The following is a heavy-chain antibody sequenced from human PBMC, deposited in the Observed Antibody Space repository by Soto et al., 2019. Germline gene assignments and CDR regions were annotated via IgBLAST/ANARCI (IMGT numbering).Heavy chain of an antibody. CDR2: IIGGGDTT. CDR1: GFTFNNYA. CDR3: AKGRGGSGSLTPRVVS. J-gene: IGHJ4*02. D-gene: IGHD3-10*01. V-gene: IGHV3-23*01. Sequence: EVQLLESGGGLVQPGGSLRLSCAASGFTFNNYAMTWVRQAPGKGLEWVSAIIGGGDTTYYADSVKGRFTVSRDGSKSTLDVQMGRLRAADTALYYCAKGRGGSGSLTPRVVSWGQGTLITVST.